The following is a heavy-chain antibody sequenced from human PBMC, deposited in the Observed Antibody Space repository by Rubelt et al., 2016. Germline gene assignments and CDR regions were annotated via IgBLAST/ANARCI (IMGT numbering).Heavy chain of an antibody. CDR3: VGGYSYGYAAA. J-gene: IGHJ5*02. V-gene: IGHV3-11*04. CDR2: ISSSGSTI. D-gene: IGHD5-18*01. Sequence: KGLEWVSYISSSGSTIYYADSVKGRFTISRDNAKNSLYLQMNSLRAEDTAVYYCVGGYSYGYAAAWGQGTLVTVSS.